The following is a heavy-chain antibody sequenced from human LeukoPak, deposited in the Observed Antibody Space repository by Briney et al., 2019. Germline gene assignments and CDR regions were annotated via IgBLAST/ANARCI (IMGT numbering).Heavy chain of an antibody. CDR3: AREGVANNWFDP. V-gene: IGHV1-2*06. D-gene: IGHD3-3*01. J-gene: IGHJ5*02. CDR1: GYTFTGYY. Sequence: ASVKVSCKASGYTFTGYYMHWVRQAPGQGLEWMGRINPNSGGTNYAQKFQGRVTMTRDTSISTAYMELSRLRSDDTAVYYCAREGVANNWFDPWGQGTLVTVSS. CDR2: INPNSGGT.